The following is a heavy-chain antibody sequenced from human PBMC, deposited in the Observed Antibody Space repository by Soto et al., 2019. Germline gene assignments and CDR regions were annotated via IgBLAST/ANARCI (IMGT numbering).Heavy chain of an antibody. CDR1: GGSFSGYY. D-gene: IGHD3-9*01. Sequence: QVQLQQWGAGPLRPLETLSLTCGVSGGSFSGYYWSWIRHSPGEGLEWIGEINDRASINYNPSLESRVSISVDTSKNHYSLNLRSVTAADTAVYYCARESHDILTGPPWVWYFDLWGRGTLVTVSS. CDR3: ARESHDILTGPPWVWYFDL. V-gene: IGHV4-34*01. J-gene: IGHJ2*01. CDR2: INDRASI.